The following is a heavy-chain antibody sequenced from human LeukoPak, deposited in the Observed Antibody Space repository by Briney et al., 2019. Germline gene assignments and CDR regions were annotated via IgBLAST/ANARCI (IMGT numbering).Heavy chain of an antibody. CDR3: ARDSGSGTYY. D-gene: IGHD6-19*01. Sequence: SETLSLTCTVSGGSISSYYWSWIRQPPGKGLEWIGHIYYTGSTNYNPSLKSRVTISIDTSKNQFSLQLSSVTAADAAVYYCARDSGSGTYYWGQGTLVTVSS. CDR2: IYYTGST. CDR1: GGSISSYY. V-gene: IGHV4-59*01. J-gene: IGHJ4*02.